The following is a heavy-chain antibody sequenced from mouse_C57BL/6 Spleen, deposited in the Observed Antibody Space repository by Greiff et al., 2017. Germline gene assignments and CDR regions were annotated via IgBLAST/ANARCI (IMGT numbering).Heavy chain of an antibody. CDR3: AGGSSSYYSIDY. V-gene: IGHV5-12*01. Sequence: EVQLVESGGGLVQPGGSLKLSCAASGFTFSDYYMYLVRQTPEKRRGWVAYISNGGGSTYYPDTVKGRFTISRDNTKNTLYLQMSRLKSEDTAMYYCAGGSSSYYSIDYWRQGTSVTVSS. CDR1: GFTFSDYY. J-gene: IGHJ4*01. CDR2: ISNGGGST. D-gene: IGHD1-1*01.